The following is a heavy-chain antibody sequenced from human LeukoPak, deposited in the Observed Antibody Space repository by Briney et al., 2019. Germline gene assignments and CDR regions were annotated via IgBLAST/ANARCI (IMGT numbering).Heavy chain of an antibody. CDR1: GYTFTGYY. V-gene: IGHV1-2*02. CDR3: ARDPRQRIVGALFDY. CDR2: INPNSGGT. Sequence: ASVKVSCKASGYTFTGYYMHWVRQAPGQGLEWMGWINPNSGGTNYAQKFQGRVTMTRDTSISTAYMELSRLRSDDTAVYYCARDPRQRIVGALFDYWGQGTLVTVSS. J-gene: IGHJ4*02. D-gene: IGHD1-26*01.